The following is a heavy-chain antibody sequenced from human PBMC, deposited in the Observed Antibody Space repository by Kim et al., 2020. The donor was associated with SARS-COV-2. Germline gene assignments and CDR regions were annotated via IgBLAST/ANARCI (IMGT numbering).Heavy chain of an antibody. CDR3: AKGAFPGYFDY. J-gene: IGHJ4*02. V-gene: IGHV3-30*02. CDR2: K. D-gene: IGHD7-27*01. Sequence: KYYADSVKGRFTISRDNSKNTLYLQMNSLRAEDTAVYYCAKGAFPGYFDYWGQGTLVTVSS.